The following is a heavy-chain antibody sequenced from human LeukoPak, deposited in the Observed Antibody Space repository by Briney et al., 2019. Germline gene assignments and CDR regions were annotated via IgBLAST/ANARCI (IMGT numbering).Heavy chain of an antibody. J-gene: IGHJ4*02. CDR3: ARGRVTTVTSCIDY. D-gene: IGHD4-17*01. V-gene: IGHV4-34*01. Sequence: SETLSLTCAVFGGSFSGYYWSWIRQSPGNGLEWIGDINHGGSTNYSPSLKSRVSVASDTFKKQFSLRLTSVTAADTAVYFCARGRVTTVTSCIDYWGQGTLVTVSS. CDR1: GGSFSGYY. CDR2: INHGGST.